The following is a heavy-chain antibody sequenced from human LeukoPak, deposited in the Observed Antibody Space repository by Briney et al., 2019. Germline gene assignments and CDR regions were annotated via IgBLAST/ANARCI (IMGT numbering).Heavy chain of an antibody. D-gene: IGHD3-10*01. J-gene: IGHJ5*02. V-gene: IGHV1-18*01. Sequence: ASVKVSCKASGYTFTSYGISWVRQAPGQGLEWMGWISAYNGSTNYAQKLQGRFTMTTDTSTSTAYMELRSLRSDDTAVYYCARDREERGVIPTWFDPWGQGTPVTVSS. CDR3: ARDREERGVIPTWFDP. CDR2: ISAYNGST. CDR1: GYTFTSYG.